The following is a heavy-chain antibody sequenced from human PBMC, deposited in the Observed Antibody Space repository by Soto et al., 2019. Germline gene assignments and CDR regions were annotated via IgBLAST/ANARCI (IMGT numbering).Heavy chain of an antibody. CDR3: ARATYYYDGSGYGYYFDY. V-gene: IGHV4-34*01. D-gene: IGHD3-22*01. CDR1: GGSFSGYY. J-gene: IGHJ4*02. CDR2: INHSGST. Sequence: SETLSLTCAVYGGSFSGYYSSGVLQPPGKGLEWIGEINHSGSTNYNPSLKSRVTISVDTSKNQFSLKLSSVTAADTAVYYCARATYYYDGSGYGYYFDYWGQGTLVT.